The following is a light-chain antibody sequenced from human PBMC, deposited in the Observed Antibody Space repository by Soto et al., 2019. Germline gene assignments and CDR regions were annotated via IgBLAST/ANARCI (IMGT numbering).Light chain of an antibody. Sequence: EIVLTQSPGTLSLSPGERATLSCRASQSVDSRYLAWYQQRPGQAPRLLIYGASSRATGIPDRFSGSGSGTDFTLNISRLQPEDFAMYYCQQYVSSPRTFGQGTKVE. CDR3: QQYVSSPRT. V-gene: IGKV3-20*01. CDR2: GAS. CDR1: QSVDSRY. J-gene: IGKJ1*01.